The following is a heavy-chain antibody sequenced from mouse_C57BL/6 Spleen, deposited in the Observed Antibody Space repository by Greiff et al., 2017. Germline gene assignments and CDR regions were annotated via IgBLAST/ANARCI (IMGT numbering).Heavy chain of an antibody. Sequence: VQLQQSGAELVRPGASVKLSCTASGFNIKDDYMHWVKQRPEQGLEWIGWIDPENGDTEYASKFQGKATITADPSSNTAYLQLSSLTSEDTAVYYCTYDYDDAMDYWGQGTSVTVSS. J-gene: IGHJ4*01. CDR2: IDPENGDT. CDR1: GFNIKDDY. D-gene: IGHD2-4*01. V-gene: IGHV14-4*01. CDR3: TYDYDDAMDY.